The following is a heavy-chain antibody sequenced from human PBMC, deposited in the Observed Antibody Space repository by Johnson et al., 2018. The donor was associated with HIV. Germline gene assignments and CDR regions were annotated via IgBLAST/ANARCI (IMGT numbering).Heavy chain of an antibody. D-gene: IGHD2-8*01. CDR1: GFTFSSYA. CDR2: ISYDGSNK. CDR3: ASALCTWGAFDI. J-gene: IGHJ3*02. V-gene: IGHV3-30*04. Sequence: QVQLVESGGGVVQPGRSLRLSCAASGFTFSSYAMHWVRQAPGKGLEWVAVISYDGSNKYYADSVKGRFTISRDNSKNTLYLQMNSLRAEDQAVYYCASALCTWGAFDIWGQGTMVTVSS.